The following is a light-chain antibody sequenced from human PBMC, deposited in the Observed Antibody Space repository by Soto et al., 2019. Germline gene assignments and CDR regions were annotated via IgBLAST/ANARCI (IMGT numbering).Light chain of an antibody. J-gene: IGLJ3*02. CDR1: SSDVGSYNL. CDR2: EVS. CDR3: CSYAGSSTWV. Sequence: QSALTQPASVSGSPGQSITMTCTGTSSDVGSYNLVSWYQQHPGKAPKLMIYEVSKWPSGVSNSISGSKSGNTASLTISGLQAEDEADYYCCSYAGSSTWVFGGGTKLTVL. V-gene: IGLV2-23*02.